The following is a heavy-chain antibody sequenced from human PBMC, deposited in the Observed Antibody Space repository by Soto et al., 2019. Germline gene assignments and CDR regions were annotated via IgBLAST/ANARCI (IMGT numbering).Heavy chain of an antibody. CDR2: IYTSGNT. Sequence: QVQLQESGPGLVKPSETLSLTCNVSGASISDYYWSWIRQPPGKGLEWIGYIYTSGNTNYNPPLKRRVTTSADTSKDQFDLKLRSVTAAAAAVCYCASHVGGGYSDYWGQGTLVTVSS. CDR3: ASHVGGGYSDY. V-gene: IGHV4-59*13. D-gene: IGHD3-10*02. J-gene: IGHJ4*02. CDR1: GASISDYY.